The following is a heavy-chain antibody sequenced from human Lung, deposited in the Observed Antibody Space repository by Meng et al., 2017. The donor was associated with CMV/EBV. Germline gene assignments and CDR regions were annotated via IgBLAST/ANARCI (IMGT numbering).Heavy chain of an antibody. CDR1: GFTLNRHG. CDR3: ARDLSEYDSSGYYYCDY. J-gene: IGHJ4*02. D-gene: IGHD3-22*01. V-gene: IGHV3-48*01. Sequence: AASGFTLNRHGMYWVRQAPGKGLVWVTFISSHSSAIYYADAVKGRFTISRENSKNTLYLQMNSLRAEGTAVYYCARDLSEYDSSGYYYCDYWGQGTXVTVSS. CDR2: ISSHSSAI.